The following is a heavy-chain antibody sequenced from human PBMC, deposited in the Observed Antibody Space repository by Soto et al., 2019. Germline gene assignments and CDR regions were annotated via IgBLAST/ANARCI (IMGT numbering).Heavy chain of an antibody. D-gene: IGHD1-1*01. Sequence: PGGSLRLSCAASGFTFSSYGMHWVRQAPGKGLGWVAVIWYDGSNKYYADSVKGRFTISRDNSKNTLYLQMNSLRAEDTAVYYCASLEPGINYYMDVWGKGTTVTVSS. CDR2: IWYDGSNK. V-gene: IGHV3-33*01. CDR3: ASLEPGINYYMDV. CDR1: GFTFSSYG. J-gene: IGHJ6*03.